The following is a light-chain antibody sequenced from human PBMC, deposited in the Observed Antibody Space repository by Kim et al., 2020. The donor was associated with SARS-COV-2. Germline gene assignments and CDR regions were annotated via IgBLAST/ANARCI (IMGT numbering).Light chain of an antibody. Sequence: DIQMTQSPSTLSASVGDRVTITCRASQSISSWLAWYQQKPGKAPNLLIYKASSLESGVPSRFSGSGSGTEFTLTISSLQPDDFATYYCQQYNSYSPTFFGPGTKVDIK. V-gene: IGKV1-5*03. J-gene: IGKJ3*01. CDR1: QSISSW. CDR2: KAS. CDR3: QQYNSYSPTF.